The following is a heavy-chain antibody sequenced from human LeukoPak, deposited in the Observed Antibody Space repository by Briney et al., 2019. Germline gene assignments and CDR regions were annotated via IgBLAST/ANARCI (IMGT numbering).Heavy chain of an antibody. D-gene: IGHD4-17*01. V-gene: IGHV3-48*02. CDR1: GFTFSAYS. CDR2: ISSTSSIM. Sequence: GGSLRLSCAASGFTFSAYSMNWVRQAPRKGLEWGSYISSTSSIMCYADSVKGRFTISRYNDKNTLYLQLNILRDADTAAYYCARDNFGDYGNWFDPWGQGTLLTVSS. J-gene: IGHJ5*02. CDR3: ARDNFGDYGNWFDP.